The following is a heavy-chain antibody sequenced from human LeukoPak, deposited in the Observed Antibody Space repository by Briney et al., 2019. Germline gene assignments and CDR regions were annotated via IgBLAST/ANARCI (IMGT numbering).Heavy chain of an antibody. CDR1: GGSISSSSYY. CDR3: ARTTNYDFWSGYSPNYYYYMDV. J-gene: IGHJ6*03. CDR2: IYYSGST. D-gene: IGHD3-3*01. V-gene: IGHV4-39*01. Sequence: SETLSLTCTVSGGSISSSSYYWGWIRQPPGKGLEWIGSIYYSGSTYYNPSLKSRVTISVDTSKNQFSLKLSSVTAADTAVYYCARTTNYDFWSGYSPNYYYYMDVWGKGTTVTVSS.